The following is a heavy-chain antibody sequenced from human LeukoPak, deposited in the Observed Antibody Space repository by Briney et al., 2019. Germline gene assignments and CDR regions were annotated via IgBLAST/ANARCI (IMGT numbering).Heavy chain of an antibody. D-gene: IGHD2-8*01. V-gene: IGHV4-31*03. CDR2: IYYSRST. Sequence: SETLSLTCTVSGDSISSGGYYWRWLRQHPGKGLEWIEYIYYSRSTYYHPPLKSRVTISVDTSKNQFSMKLSCVTAADTAVYYCAREQYCTNGVCGPETNKYNWFDPWGQGTLVTVSS. CDR3: AREQYCTNGVCGPETNKYNWFDP. CDR1: GDSISSGGYY. J-gene: IGHJ5*02.